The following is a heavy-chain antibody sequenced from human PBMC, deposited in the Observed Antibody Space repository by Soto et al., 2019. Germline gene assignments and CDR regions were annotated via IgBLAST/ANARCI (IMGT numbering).Heavy chain of an antibody. D-gene: IGHD1-26*01. V-gene: IGHV3-30*18. CDR2: ISYDGSNK. CDR3: AKEILGATEDYYYYGMDV. Sequence: GGSLRLSCAASGFTFISYGMHWVRQAPGKGLEWVAVISYDGSNKYYADSVKGRFTISRDNSKNTLYLQMNSLRAEDTAVYYCAKEILGATEDYYYYGMDVCGQGSTVPVSS. CDR1: GFTFISYG. J-gene: IGHJ6*02.